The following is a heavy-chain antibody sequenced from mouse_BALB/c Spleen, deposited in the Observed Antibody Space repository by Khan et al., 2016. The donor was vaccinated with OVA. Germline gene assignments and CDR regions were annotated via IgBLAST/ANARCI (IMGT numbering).Heavy chain of an antibody. Sequence: QIQLVQSGPELKKPGETVKISCKASGYTLTDYGMNWVKQAPGKGLKWMGWINTYTGEATYADDFKGRFAFSLDTSANPAYLQINNLKTEDTATYFCSRSNGNYWFAYWGQGTLVTVSA. CDR1: GYTLTDYG. CDR3: SRSNGNYWFAY. V-gene: IGHV9-3-1*01. CDR2: INTYTGEA. D-gene: IGHD2-1*01. J-gene: IGHJ3*01.